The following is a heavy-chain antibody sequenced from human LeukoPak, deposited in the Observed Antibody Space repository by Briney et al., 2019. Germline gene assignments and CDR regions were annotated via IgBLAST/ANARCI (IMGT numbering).Heavy chain of an antibody. J-gene: IGHJ6*03. CDR3: ARFPGSAEYRHYYYMDV. CDR1: GGSISNF. CDR2: IYYSDST. V-gene: IGHV4-59*01. Sequence: SETLSLTCTVSGGSISNFWSWIRQPPGKGVECIGYIYYSDSTNYNPSLKSRVTVSVDTSKNQFSLKLSSVTAADTAVYYCARFPGSAEYRHYYYMDVWGKGTTVTVSS. D-gene: IGHD2-15*01.